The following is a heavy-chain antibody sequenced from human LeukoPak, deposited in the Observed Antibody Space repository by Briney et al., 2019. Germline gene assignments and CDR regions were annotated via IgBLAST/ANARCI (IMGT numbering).Heavy chain of an antibody. V-gene: IGHV3-7*01. CDR1: GFTFSSYW. CDR2: IKQDGSEK. Sequence: QPGGSLRLSCAASGFTFSSYWMSWVRQAPGKGLEWVANIKQDGSEKYYVDSVKGRFTISRDNAKNSLYLQMNSLRAEDPGVDYWAGAVSSSYDFWSGYYSLGFWYWGPGTLVPVS. J-gene: IGHJ4*02. D-gene: IGHD3-3*01. CDR3: AGAVSSSYDFWSGYYSLGFWY.